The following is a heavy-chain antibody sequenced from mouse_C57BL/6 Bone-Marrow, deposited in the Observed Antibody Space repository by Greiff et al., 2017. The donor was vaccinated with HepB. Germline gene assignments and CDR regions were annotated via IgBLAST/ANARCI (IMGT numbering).Heavy chain of an antibody. Sequence: VQRVESGAELARPGASVKLSCKASGYTFTSYGISWVKQRTGQGLEWIGEIYPRSGNTYYNEKFKGKATLTADKSSSTAYMELRSLTSEDSAVYFCARGYGSSYDFDYWGQGTTLTVSS. CDR3: ARGYGSSYDFDY. V-gene: IGHV1-81*01. D-gene: IGHD1-1*01. CDR2: IYPRSGNT. CDR1: GYTFTSYG. J-gene: IGHJ2*01.